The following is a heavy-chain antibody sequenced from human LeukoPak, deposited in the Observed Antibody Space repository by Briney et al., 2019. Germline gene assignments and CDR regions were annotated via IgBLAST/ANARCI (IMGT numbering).Heavy chain of an antibody. CDR2: IKYDGSER. D-gene: IGHD3/OR15-3a*01. J-gene: IGHJ3*02. CDR1: GFTFSSYG. CDR3: PCNI. Sequence: PGGSLRLSCAASGFTFSSYGMNWVRQAPGEGLEWVANIKYDGSERYYVDSVMGRLTISVYLQMSSLRAEDTAVSWTPCNIWGQGTMVTVSS. V-gene: IGHV3-7*01.